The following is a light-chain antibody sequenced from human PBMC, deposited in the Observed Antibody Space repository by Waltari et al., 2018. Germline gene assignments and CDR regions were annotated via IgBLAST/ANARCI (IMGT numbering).Light chain of an antibody. CDR2: LTS. CDR3: QQYFRGPIS. CDR1: ESLLSPSNNMNY. J-gene: IGKJ3*01. Sequence: DIVMTQSPDSLAVSLGERATITCHSRESLLSPSNNMNYLAWYQQRPGQPPRLLIYLTSTRESGVPDRFSGSGSVTDFTLTISSLQTEDVATYFCQQYFRGPISFGPGTRVDFK. V-gene: IGKV4-1*01.